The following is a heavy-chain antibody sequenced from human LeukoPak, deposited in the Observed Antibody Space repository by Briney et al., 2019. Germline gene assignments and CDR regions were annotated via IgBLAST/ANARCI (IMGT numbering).Heavy chain of an antibody. J-gene: IGHJ3*02. D-gene: IGHD7-27*01. V-gene: IGHV4-30-4*01. CDR1: GGSISSGGYY. Sequence: KSSQTLSLTCSVSGGSISSGGYYWSWIRQPPGKGLEWIGYIYYSGSTYYNPSLKSRVTISVDTSKNQFSLKLSSVTAADTAVYYCARDRDGDTHAFDIWGQGTMVTVSS. CDR2: IYYSGST. CDR3: ARDRDGDTHAFDI.